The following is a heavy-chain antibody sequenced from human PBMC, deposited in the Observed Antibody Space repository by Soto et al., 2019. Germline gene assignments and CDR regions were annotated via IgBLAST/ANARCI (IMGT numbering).Heavy chain of an antibody. V-gene: IGHV1-46*01. J-gene: IGHJ4*02. CDR1: GYTFTSFY. CDR3: ARDSTLDY. Sequence: ASVKVSCKASGYTFTSFYMHWVRQAPGQGLEWMGIINPSGGGTNYAQKFQGRVTMTGDTSTTTVYMELSSLRSDDTAVYYCARDSTLDYWGQGTLVTVSS. CDR2: INPSGGGT.